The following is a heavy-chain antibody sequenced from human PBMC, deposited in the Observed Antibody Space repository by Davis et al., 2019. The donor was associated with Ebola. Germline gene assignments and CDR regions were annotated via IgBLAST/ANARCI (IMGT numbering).Heavy chain of an antibody. CDR3: AKDISGKAFSAFDI. CDR2: ISWNSGSI. V-gene: IGHV3-9*01. J-gene: IGHJ3*02. Sequence: PGGSLRLSCAASGFTFSSYWMHWVRQAPGKGLEWVSGISWNSGSIGYADSVKGRFTISRNNAKNSLYLQMNSLRAEDTALYYCAKDISGKAFSAFDIWGQGTMVTVSS. D-gene: IGHD3-3*02. CDR1: GFTFSSYW.